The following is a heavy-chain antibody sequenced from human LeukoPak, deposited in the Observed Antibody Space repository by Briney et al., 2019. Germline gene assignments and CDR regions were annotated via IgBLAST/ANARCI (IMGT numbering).Heavy chain of an antibody. J-gene: IGHJ3*02. Sequence: PGGSLRLSCAASGFTFSSYAMSWVRQAPGKGLEWVSSISGNGRSTFYADSVKGRFTLSRYDSKNTLYLQMTSSRDNSKNTLYLQMNSLRAEDTAVYYCAKDLPENAFDPVVPAAIERVGAFDIWGQGTMVTVSS. V-gene: IGHV3-23*01. CDR2: ISGNGRST. D-gene: IGHD2-2*02. CDR3: QMNSLRAEDTAVYYCAKDLPENAFDPVVPAAIERVGAFDI. CDR1: GFTFSSYA.